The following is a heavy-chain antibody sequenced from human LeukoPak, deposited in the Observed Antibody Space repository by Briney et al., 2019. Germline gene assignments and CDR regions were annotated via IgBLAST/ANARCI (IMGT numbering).Heavy chain of an antibody. J-gene: IGHJ5*02. V-gene: IGHV4-30-4*08. CDR3: ARDLDP. CDR1: GGSFSGYY. Sequence: PSETLSLTCAVYGGSFSGYYWSWIRQPPGKGLEWIGYIYYSGSTYDNPSLKSRVTISVDTSKNQFSLKLSSVTAADTAVYYCARDLDPWGQGTLVTVSS. CDR2: IYYSGST.